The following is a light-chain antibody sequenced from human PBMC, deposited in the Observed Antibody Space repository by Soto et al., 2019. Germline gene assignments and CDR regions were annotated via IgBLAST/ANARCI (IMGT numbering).Light chain of an antibody. Sequence: QSALTQPRSVSASPEQSITISCSGTSSDVGGYNYVSWYQQHPGKAPKLIIYDVTKRPSGVPDRFSGSKSGNTASLTISGLQAEDEADYYCCSYAGRYTPYVFATGT. J-gene: IGLJ1*01. CDR3: CSYAGRYTPYV. CDR1: SSDVGGYNY. CDR2: DVT. V-gene: IGLV2-11*01.